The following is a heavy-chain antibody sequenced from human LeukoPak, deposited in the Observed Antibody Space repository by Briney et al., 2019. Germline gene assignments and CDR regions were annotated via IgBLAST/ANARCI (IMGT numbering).Heavy chain of an antibody. CDR1: GGSISSYY. Sequence: SETLSLTCTVSGGSISSYYWSWIRQPPGKGLEWIGYIYTSGSTNYNPSLKSRVTISVDTSKNQFSLKLSSVTAADTAVYYCARMSAVGEGYSSGWPREARVNWFDPWGQGTLVTVSS. V-gene: IGHV4-4*09. J-gene: IGHJ5*02. D-gene: IGHD6-19*01. CDR2: IYTSGST. CDR3: ARMSAVGEGYSSGWPREARVNWFDP.